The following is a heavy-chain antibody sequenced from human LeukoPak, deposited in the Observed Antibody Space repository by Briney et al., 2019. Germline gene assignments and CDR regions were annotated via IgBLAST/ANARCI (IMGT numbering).Heavy chain of an antibody. Sequence: WASVKVSCKASGGTFSSYTISWVRQAPGQGLEWIGRIIPILGIAHYAQKFQGRVTITADKSTSTAYMELSSLRSEDTAVYYCARDRVSGYYIHSESGFDYWGQGTLVTVSS. CDR1: GGTFSSYT. J-gene: IGHJ4*02. D-gene: IGHD3-3*01. CDR3: ARDRVSGYYIHSESGFDY. CDR2: IIPILGIA. V-gene: IGHV1-69*04.